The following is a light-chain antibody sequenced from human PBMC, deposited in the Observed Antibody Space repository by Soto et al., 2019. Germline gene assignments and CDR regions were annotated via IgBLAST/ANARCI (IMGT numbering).Light chain of an antibody. V-gene: IGKV3-15*01. CDR1: QSVNSL. Sequence: VLTQSPATLSVSPGERATLSCRASQSVNSLLAWYQQKPGQAPRLLIYGASTRATDTPARFSGSGSGTEFALTISSLQSEDFAVYYCQQYNKWPITFGQGTRLEIK. CDR3: QQYNKWPIT. CDR2: GAS. J-gene: IGKJ5*01.